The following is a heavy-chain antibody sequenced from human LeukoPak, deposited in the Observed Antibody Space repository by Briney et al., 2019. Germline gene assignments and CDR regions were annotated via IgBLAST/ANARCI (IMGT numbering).Heavy chain of an antibody. V-gene: IGHV4-34*01. J-gene: IGHJ5*02. CDR3: ARGPVQLWSGFDP. CDR2: INHSGRT. Sequence: PSETLSLTCAVYGGSFSGYYWSWIRQPPGKGLEWIGEINHSGRTNYTPSLKSRVTISVDTSKNQFSLRLSSLTAADTAVYYCARGPVQLWSGFDPWGQGTLVTVSS. CDR1: GGSFSGYY. D-gene: IGHD5-18*01.